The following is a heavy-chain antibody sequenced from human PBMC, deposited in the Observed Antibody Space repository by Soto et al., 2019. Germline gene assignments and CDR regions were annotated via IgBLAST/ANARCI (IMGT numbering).Heavy chain of an antibody. CDR1: GYSISSSSYY. D-gene: IGHD6-13*01. Sequence: SETLSLTCAVSGYSISSSSYYWGWIRQPPGKGLEWIGSIYYSGSTYYNPSLKSRVTISVDTSKNQFSLKLSSVTAADTAVYYCARQGRSSSWPPYNWFDPWGQGTLVTVTS. CDR2: IYYSGST. J-gene: IGHJ5*02. CDR3: ARQGRSSSWPPYNWFDP. V-gene: IGHV4-39*01.